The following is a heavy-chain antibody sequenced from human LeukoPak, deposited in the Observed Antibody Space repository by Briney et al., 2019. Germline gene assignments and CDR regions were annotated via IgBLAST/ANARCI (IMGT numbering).Heavy chain of an antibody. V-gene: IGHV4-38-2*01. CDR3: ARLCVVLRYFDWLPLSDSFDI. D-gene: IGHD3-9*01. Sequence: SETLSLTCAVSGYSISSGYYWGWIRQPPGKGLEWIGSIYHSGSTYYNPSLKSRVTISVDTSKNQFSLKLSSVTAADTAVYYCARLCVVLRYFDWLPLSDSFDIWGQGTMVTVSS. CDR2: IYHSGST. J-gene: IGHJ3*02. CDR1: GYSISSGYY.